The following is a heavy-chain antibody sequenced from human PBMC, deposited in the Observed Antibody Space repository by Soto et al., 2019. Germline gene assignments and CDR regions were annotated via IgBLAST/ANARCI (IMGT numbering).Heavy chain of an antibody. CDR2: FDPEDGET. D-gene: IGHD1-26*01. Sequence: GASVKVSCKVSGYTLTELSMHWVRQAPGKGLEWMGGFDPEDGETIYAQKFQGRVTMTEDTSTDTAYMELSSLRSEDTAVYYCATAPSIFVGATNFDYWGQGTLVTVSS. J-gene: IGHJ4*02. V-gene: IGHV1-24*01. CDR3: ATAPSIFVGATNFDY. CDR1: GYTLTELS.